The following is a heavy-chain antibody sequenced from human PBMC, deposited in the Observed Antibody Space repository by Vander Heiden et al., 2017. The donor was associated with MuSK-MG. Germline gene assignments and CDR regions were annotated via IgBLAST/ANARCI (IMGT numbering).Heavy chain of an antibody. CDR2: IKSKTDGGTT. CDR1: GFTFSNAW. J-gene: IGHJ4*02. D-gene: IGHD5-12*01. CDR3: TTGYSGYDWGFDY. Sequence: EVQLVESGGGLVKPGGSLRLSCAASGFTFSNAWMSWVRQAPGKGLEWVGRIKSKTDGGTTDYAEPVKGRFTISRDDSKNTLYLQMNSLKTEDTAVYYCTTGYSGYDWGFDYWGQGTLVTVSS. V-gene: IGHV3-15*01.